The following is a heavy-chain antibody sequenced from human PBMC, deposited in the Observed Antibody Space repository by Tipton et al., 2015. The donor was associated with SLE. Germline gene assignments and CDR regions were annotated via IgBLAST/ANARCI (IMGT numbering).Heavy chain of an antibody. D-gene: IGHD7-27*01. J-gene: IGHJ4*02. Sequence: SLRLSCAASGFTFSTHWMHWVRQDPGKGLEWVSRINGDGTSTTYADSVKGRFIISRDNTKSTLYLQMNSLGAEDTAVYYCARAKPNWGWEYFFDYGGQGTRVPVSS. CDR2: INGDGTST. CDR1: GFTFSTHW. V-gene: IGHV3-74*01. CDR3: ARAKPNWGWEYFFDY.